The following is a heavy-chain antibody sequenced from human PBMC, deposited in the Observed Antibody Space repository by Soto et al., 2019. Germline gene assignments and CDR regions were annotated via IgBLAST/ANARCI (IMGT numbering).Heavy chain of an antibody. J-gene: IGHJ6*02. Sequence: GGSLRLSCAASGFTFSSYAMSWVRQAPGKGLEWVSAISGSGGSTYYADSVKGRFTISRDNSKNTLYLQMNSLRAEDTAVYYCAKDQHYGDYDSADYYSMDVWGQGTTVTVSS. CDR2: ISGSGGST. D-gene: IGHD4-17*01. CDR3: AKDQHYGDYDSADYYSMDV. V-gene: IGHV3-23*01. CDR1: GFTFSSYA.